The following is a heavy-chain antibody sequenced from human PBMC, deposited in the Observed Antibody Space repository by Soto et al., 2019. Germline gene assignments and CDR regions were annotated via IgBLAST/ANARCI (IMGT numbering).Heavy chain of an antibody. J-gene: IGHJ4*02. D-gene: IGHD7-27*01. V-gene: IGHV1-8*01. CDR3: TQTPPIWGEFDC. Sequence: QVQLVQSGAEVKKPGASVKVSCKASGYTFASYDIHWVRQATGQGLEWMGWMNPKNGNTGYAQKFQGRVTMTRNTSITTAYMELSSLRSEDTAVYYCTQTPPIWGEFDCWGQGTLVTVSS. CDR1: GYTFASYD. CDR2: MNPKNGNT.